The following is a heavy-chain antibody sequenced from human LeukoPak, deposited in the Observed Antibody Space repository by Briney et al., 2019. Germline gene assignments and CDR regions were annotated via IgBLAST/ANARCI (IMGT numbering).Heavy chain of an antibody. CDR2: IWYDGSNK. D-gene: IGHD2-15*01. CDR1: GFTFSSYG. Sequence: GRSLRLSCAASGFTFSSYGMHWVRQAPGKGLEWVAVIWYDGSNKYYADSVKGRFTISRDNSKNTLYLQMNSLRAEDTAVNYCAGPDCSGGSCYSAYYYYYGMDVWGQGTTVTVSS. CDR3: AGPDCSGGSCYSAYYYYYGMDV. V-gene: IGHV3-33*01. J-gene: IGHJ6*02.